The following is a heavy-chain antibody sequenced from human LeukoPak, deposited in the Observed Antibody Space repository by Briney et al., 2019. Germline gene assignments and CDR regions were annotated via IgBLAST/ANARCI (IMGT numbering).Heavy chain of an antibody. J-gene: IGHJ4*02. V-gene: IGHV4-59*11. CDR1: GGSISSHY. Sequence: SETLSLTCAVSGGSISSHYWSWIRQPPGKGLEWIGYVYYSGSTNYNPSLKGRVTISVDTSKNQFSLKLSSVTAADTAVYYCAIFPYYYDRSGPPPGDCWGQGTLVTVSS. CDR2: VYYSGST. CDR3: AIFPYYYDRSGPPPGDC. D-gene: IGHD3-22*01.